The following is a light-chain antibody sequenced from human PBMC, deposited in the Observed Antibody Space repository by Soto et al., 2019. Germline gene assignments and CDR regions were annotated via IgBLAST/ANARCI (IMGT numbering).Light chain of an antibody. CDR3: QQYNWWPGT. J-gene: IGKJ1*01. CDR1: QSISSN. V-gene: IGKV3-15*01. Sequence: VMTQSPATLSASPGERVTLSCGASQSISSNLAWYQQKPGQAPRLLIYRASIRATDISARFSGGESGTEFTLPISSLESEDFAVYYCQQYNWWPGTFGQGTRVE. CDR2: RAS.